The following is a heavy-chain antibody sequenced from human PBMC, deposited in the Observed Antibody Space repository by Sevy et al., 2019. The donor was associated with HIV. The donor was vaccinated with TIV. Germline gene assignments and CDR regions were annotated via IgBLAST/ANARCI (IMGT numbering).Heavy chain of an antibody. CDR2: ISSSSYI. J-gene: IGHJ4*02. Sequence: GGSLRLSCAASGFTFSSYSMNWVRQAPGKGLEWVSSISSSSYIYYADSVKGRFTISRDNAKNSLYLQMNSLRAEDTAVYYCARDFSGSYDYVWGSYRYRYFDYWGQGTLVTVSS. V-gene: IGHV3-21*01. CDR1: GFTFSSYS. CDR3: ARDFSGSYDYVWGSYRYRYFDY. D-gene: IGHD3-16*02.